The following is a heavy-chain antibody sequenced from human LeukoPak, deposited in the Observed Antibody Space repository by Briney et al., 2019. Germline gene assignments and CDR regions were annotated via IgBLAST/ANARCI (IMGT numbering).Heavy chain of an antibody. Sequence: SETLSLTCTVSGGSISSGEYYWSWLRQPPGRGLEWIGYIYYSGSNYYNPSLKSRVTISVDTSKNQFSLKLSSVTAADTAVYYCARVEDSYGLRFDYWGQGTLVTVSS. CDR2: IYYSGSN. CDR1: GGSISSGEYY. V-gene: IGHV4-30-4*01. J-gene: IGHJ4*02. CDR3: ARVEDSYGLRFDY. D-gene: IGHD5-18*01.